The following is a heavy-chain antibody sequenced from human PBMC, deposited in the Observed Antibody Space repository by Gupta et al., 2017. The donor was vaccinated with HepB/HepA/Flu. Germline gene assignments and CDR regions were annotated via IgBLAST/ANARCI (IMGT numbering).Heavy chain of an antibody. J-gene: IGHJ4*02. Sequence: EVQLVESGGGLVQPGGSLRLSCAASGFTFSSYWMSWIRQAPGKGLEWVANIKQDGSEKYYVDSVKGRFTISRDNAKNSLYLQMNSLRAEDTAVYYCARFPLTYDFWSGYPTGSFDYWGQGTLVTVSS. CDR1: GFTFSSYW. D-gene: IGHD3-3*01. CDR3: ARFPLTYDFWSGYPTGSFDY. CDR2: IKQDGSEK. V-gene: IGHV3-7*01.